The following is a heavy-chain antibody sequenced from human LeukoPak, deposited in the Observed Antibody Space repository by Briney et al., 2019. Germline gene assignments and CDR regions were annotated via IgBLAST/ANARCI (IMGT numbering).Heavy chain of an antibody. Sequence: GVLRLSCAASGFTVSSNHMSWVRQAPGKGLEWVSVIYSGGSTYYSDSVKGRFTISRDNSKNTLYLQMNSLRAEDTAVYYCARGEFLTGDRFDYWGQGTLVTVSS. V-gene: IGHV3-53*01. CDR3: ARGEFLTGDRFDY. CDR1: GFTVSSNH. J-gene: IGHJ4*02. CDR2: IYSGGST. D-gene: IGHD7-27*01.